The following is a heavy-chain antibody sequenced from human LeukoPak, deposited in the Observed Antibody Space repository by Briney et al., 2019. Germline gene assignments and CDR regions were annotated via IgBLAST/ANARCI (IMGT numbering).Heavy chain of an antibody. D-gene: IGHD5-18*01. CDR2: IYSGGST. CDR1: GFTFSSYA. CDR3: ARDSYSYGRTLSFDY. Sequence: GGSLRLSCAASGFTFSSYAMSWVRQAPGKGLEWVSVIYSGGSTYYADSVKGRFTISRDNSKNTLYLQMNSLRAEDTAVYYCARDSYSYGRTLSFDYWGQGTLVTVSS. V-gene: IGHV3-53*01. J-gene: IGHJ4*02.